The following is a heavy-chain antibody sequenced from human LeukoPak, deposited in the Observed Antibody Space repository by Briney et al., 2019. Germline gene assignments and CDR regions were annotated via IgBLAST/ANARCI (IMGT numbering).Heavy chain of an antibody. CDR2: ISDDGNDK. CDR1: GFTFSSYG. J-gene: IGHJ3*02. CDR3: ARDEYYGSSGSDAFDI. D-gene: IGHD3-22*01. V-gene: IGHV3-30*19. Sequence: GRSLRLSCAASGFTFSSYGMHWVRQAPGKGLEWVAVISDDGNDKYHADSVKGRFTISRDNSKNTLYLQMNSLRVEDTAVYYCARDEYYGSSGSDAFDIWGQGTMVTVSS.